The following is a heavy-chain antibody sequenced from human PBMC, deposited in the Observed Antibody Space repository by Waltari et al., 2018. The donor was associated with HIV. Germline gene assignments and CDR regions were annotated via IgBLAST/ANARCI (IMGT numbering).Heavy chain of an antibody. V-gene: IGHV1-8*01. CDR1: GYTFTSYD. CDR2: MNPNSGNT. CDR3: ARLGYCSSTSCYYYYYYGMDV. J-gene: IGHJ6*02. D-gene: IGHD2-2*01. Sequence: QVQLVQSGAEVKKPGASVKVSCKASGYTFTSYDINWVRPAHGQGLEWMGWMNPNSGNTGYAQKFQGRVTMTRNTSISTAYMELSSLRSEDTAVYYCARLGYCSSTSCYYYYYYGMDVWGQGTTVTVSS.